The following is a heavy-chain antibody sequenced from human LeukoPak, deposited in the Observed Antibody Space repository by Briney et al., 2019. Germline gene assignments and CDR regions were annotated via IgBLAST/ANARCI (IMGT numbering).Heavy chain of an antibody. J-gene: IGHJ4*02. CDR2: IRSDGRST. V-gene: IGHV3-74*01. CDR3: ARVISDLLDFDFDY. CDR1: GFMFNNYW. Sequence: GGSLRLSCAASGFMFNNYWMHWVRQAPGKGLEWVSRIRSDGRSTSYADSVRGRFTISRDNAKSMLYLQMNTVRAEDSALYYCARVISDLLDFDFDYWGQGTLVTVSS. D-gene: IGHD3-16*01.